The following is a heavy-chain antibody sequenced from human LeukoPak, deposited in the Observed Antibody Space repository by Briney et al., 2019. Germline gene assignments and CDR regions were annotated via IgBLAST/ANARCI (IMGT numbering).Heavy chain of an antibody. V-gene: IGHV3-74*01. CDR2: ISSDGRSA. Sequence: PGGSLRLSCAASGFTFRNYWMHWARQAPGKGLVWVSRISSDGRSASYADSVKGRFTVSRDNAKNTLYLQMNSLGAEDTAVYYCARDSFDYQYYYGMDVWGQGTTVTVSS. CDR3: ARDSFDYQYYYGMDV. CDR1: GFTFRNYW. J-gene: IGHJ6*02.